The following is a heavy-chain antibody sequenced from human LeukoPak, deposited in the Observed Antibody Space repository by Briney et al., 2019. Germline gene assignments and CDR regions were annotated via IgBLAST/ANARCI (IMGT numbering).Heavy chain of an antibody. V-gene: IGHV1-2*02. Sequence: GASVTVSFTSSAYTFTFYYMHWVRQAPGQGQERMGWINPNSGGTNYAQNFQGRVTMTRDTSISTSYMELSRPRSDDTAVYYCARDRVNRLRVGATNAWFDPWGQGTLVTVSS. CDR2: INPNSGGT. CDR3: ARDRVNRLRVGATNAWFDP. J-gene: IGHJ5*02. CDR1: AYTFTFYY. D-gene: IGHD1-26*01.